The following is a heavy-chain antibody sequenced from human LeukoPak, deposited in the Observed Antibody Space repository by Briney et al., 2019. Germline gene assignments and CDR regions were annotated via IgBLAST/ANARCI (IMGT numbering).Heavy chain of an antibody. J-gene: IGHJ4*02. CDR3: ARRRGVIHLREYFDY. CDR1: GGPFSGYY. V-gene: IGHV4-34*01. CDR2: INHSGST. D-gene: IGHD3-10*01. Sequence: PSETLSLTYAADGGPFSGYYWNWIRQPPGKGLEWIGEINHSGSTNYNPSLKSRVTISVDTSKNQFSLKLSSVTAADTAVYYCARRRGVIHLREYFDYWGQGTLVTVSS.